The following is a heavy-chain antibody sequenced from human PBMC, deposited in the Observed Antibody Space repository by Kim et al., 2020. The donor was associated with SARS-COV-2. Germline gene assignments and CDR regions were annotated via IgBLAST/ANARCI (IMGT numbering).Heavy chain of an antibody. CDR1: GGSFSGYY. CDR2: INHSGST. CDR3: ARHLVVTGPENYFFYYMDV. V-gene: IGHV4-34*01. D-gene: IGHD2-21*02. J-gene: IGHJ6*03. Sequence: SETLSLTCAVYGGSFSGYYWSWIRQPPGKGLEWIGEINHSGSTNYNPSLKSRVTISVDTSKNQFSLKLSSVTAADTAVYYCARHLVVTGPENYFFYYMDVWGKGSTVTVSS.